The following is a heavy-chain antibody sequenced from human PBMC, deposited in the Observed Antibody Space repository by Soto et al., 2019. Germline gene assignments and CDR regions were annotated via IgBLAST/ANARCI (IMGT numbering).Heavy chain of an antibody. CDR1: GFSFRSYG. CDR3: ARDVVVGGRGLNY. CDR2: ISNDGGLK. D-gene: IGHD1-26*01. J-gene: IGHJ4*02. Sequence: GSLRLSCAVSGFSFRSYGMHWVRQAPGKGLEWVAVISNDGGLKHYTDSVKGRFTISRDNSQNTLYLEINSLRPEDTAVYFCARDVVVGGRGLNYWGQGTLVTVSS. V-gene: IGHV3-30*03.